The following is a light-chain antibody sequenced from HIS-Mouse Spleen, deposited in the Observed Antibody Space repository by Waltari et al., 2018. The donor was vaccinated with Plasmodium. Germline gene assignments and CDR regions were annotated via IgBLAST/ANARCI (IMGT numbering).Light chain of an antibody. CDR3: SSYAGSNNLV. Sequence: QSALTQHPSASGSPGQSVTISCTGTSSDVGCYNYVSWYQQHPGKAPKLMIYEVSKRPSGVPDRFSGSKSGNTASLTVSGLQAEDEADYYCSSYAGSNNLVFGGGTKLTVL. CDR2: EVS. CDR1: SSDVGCYNY. V-gene: IGLV2-8*01. J-gene: IGLJ2*01.